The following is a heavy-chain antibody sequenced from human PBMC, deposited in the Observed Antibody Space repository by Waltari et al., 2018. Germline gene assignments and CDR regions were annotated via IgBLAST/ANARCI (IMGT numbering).Heavy chain of an antibody. J-gene: IGHJ4*02. CDR3: ARAQSGGYCFDF. CDR1: GSPISSGGFY. CDR2: MYYDGST. V-gene: IGHV4-31*03. D-gene: IGHD2-21*01. Sequence: QVQLQESGPGMLKPSQTLTLSCNVSGSPISSGGFYWGWVRQYPEKGLEWLAYMYYDGSTYYNPSLKSRLHISIDASNNQFSLQLRDVSAADTAIYFCARAQSGGYCFDFWGQGTLVTVSS.